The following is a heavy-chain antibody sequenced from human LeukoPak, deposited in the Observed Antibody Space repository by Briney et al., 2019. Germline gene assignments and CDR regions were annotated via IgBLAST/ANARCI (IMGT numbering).Heavy chain of an antibody. J-gene: IGHJ6*03. D-gene: IGHD4-11*01. CDR1: GYTFTSYY. CDR2: INPSGGST. CDR3: ARADYSNYGYYYYYMDV. V-gene: IGHV1-46*01. Sequence: ASVKVSCKASGYTFTSYYMHWVRQAPGQGLEWMGIINPSGGSTSYAQKFQGRVTMTRDMSTSTVYMELSSLRSEDTAVYYCARADYSNYGYYYYYMDVWGKGTRVIVSS.